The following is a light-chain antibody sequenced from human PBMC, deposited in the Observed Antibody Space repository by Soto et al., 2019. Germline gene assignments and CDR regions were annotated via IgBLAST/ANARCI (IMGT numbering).Light chain of an antibody. V-gene: IGLV2-14*01. Sequence: QSALTQPASVSGSPGQSITISCTGTASDVGAYDYVSWYQHHPGKPHKLLIFEVRDRPSGVSNRFSGSKSGNTASLTISGLQPEYEADYFCSSSTSSSTLVFGTVTKLTVL. CDR2: EVR. CDR3: SSSTSSSTLV. J-gene: IGLJ1*01. CDR1: ASDVGAYDY.